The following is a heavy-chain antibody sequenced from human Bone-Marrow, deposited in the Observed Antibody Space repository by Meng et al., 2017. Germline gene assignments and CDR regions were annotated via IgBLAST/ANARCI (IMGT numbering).Heavy chain of an antibody. V-gene: IGHV1-8*03. CDR3: ARAPPELLWFGECDV. CDR2: MNPNSGNT. Sequence: ASVKVSCKASGYTFTSYDINWVRQATGQGLEWMGWMNPNSGNTGYAQKFQGRVTITADKSTSTAYMELSSLRSDDTAVYYCARAPPELLWFGECDVWGQGTTVTVSS. CDR1: GYTFTSYD. D-gene: IGHD3-10*01. J-gene: IGHJ6*02.